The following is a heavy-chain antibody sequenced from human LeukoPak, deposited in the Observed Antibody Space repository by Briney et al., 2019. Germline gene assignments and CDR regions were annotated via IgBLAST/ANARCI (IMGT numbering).Heavy chain of an antibody. D-gene: IGHD6-13*01. CDR3: ARDLSSTNWFDP. Sequence: PGGSLRLSCAASGFTLSSYSMNWVRQAPGKGLEWVSSISSSSSYIYYADSVKGRFTISRDNAKNTLYLQMNSLRAEDTAVYYCARDLSSTNWFDPWGQGTLVTVSS. CDR1: GFTLSSYS. V-gene: IGHV3-21*01. J-gene: IGHJ5*02. CDR2: ISSSSSYI.